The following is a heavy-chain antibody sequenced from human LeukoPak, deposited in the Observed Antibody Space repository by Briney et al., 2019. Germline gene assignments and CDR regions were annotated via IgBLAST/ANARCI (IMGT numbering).Heavy chain of an antibody. Sequence: KTGGSLRLSCAASGFTFSDFFLNWVRQAPGKGLEWVSAISGSSSCIYYADSVKGRFTISRDNAKNSLYLQMNSLRAEDTAVYYCAREGGYGGNPNDYWGQGTLVTVSS. D-gene: IGHD4-23*01. J-gene: IGHJ4*02. CDR1: GFTFSDFF. CDR3: AREGGYGGNPNDY. V-gene: IGHV3-21*01. CDR2: ISGSSSCI.